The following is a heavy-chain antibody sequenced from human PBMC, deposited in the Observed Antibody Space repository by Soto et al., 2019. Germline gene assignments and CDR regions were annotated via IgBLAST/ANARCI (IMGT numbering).Heavy chain of an antibody. Sequence: QVQLQESGPGLVKASETLSLTCFVSGGSVSSTYYYWSWIRQPPGQGLEFIGYIYYSGRTDYKSSLKRRVTISLDPSKHQVSLKLNSVTAADTAVYYCARGGYSGRLYSFDYWGQGTLVTVSS. J-gene: IGHJ4*02. D-gene: IGHD2-15*01. CDR3: ARGGYSGRLYSFDY. CDR2: IYYSGRT. CDR1: GGSVSSTYYY. V-gene: IGHV4-61*01.